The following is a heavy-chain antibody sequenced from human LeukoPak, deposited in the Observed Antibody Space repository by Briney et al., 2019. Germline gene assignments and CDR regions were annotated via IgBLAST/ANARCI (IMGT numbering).Heavy chain of an antibody. Sequence: SDTLSLTCTVSSDLISNYYWIWMPHPPGKTLEWIGYNYYSWNIKYHPSLKSRVHILVDTPKDQFSVKLSSVTAADTAVYYCARGGSAFDIWGQGTMVTVSS. CDR3: ARGGSAFDI. J-gene: IGHJ3*02. CDR1: SDLISNYY. V-gene: IGHV4-59*07. D-gene: IGHD1-26*01. CDR2: NYYSWNI.